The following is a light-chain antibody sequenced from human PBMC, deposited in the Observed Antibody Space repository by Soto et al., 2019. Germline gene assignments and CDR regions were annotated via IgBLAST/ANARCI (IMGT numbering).Light chain of an antibody. CDR1: QVISNY. CDR3: HNCGIAHFT. V-gene: IGKV1-27*01. Sequence: IQMTQSPSSLSASVGDRVTITCRASQVISNYLAWYQQKPGKVPKLLIYAASTLQSGVPSRFSGSGSGTDFTLTISSLQPEDVATYYCHNCGIAHFTLGGGSKVYIK. CDR2: AAS. J-gene: IGKJ4*01.